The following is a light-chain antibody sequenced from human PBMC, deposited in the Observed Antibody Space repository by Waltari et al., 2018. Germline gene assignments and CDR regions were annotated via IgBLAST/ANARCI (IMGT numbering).Light chain of an antibody. CDR1: SSDVGGYNS. V-gene: IGLV2-14*03. Sequence: QSALTQPASVSGPPGQSITISCTGTSSDVGGYNSVSWYQQHPGKAPKLLIYGVTNRPSGVSNRVSGSKSGNTASLTISGLQAEDEADYSCSSYTSSSTVVFGGGTKVTVL. CDR3: SSYTSSSTVV. CDR2: GVT. J-gene: IGLJ3*02.